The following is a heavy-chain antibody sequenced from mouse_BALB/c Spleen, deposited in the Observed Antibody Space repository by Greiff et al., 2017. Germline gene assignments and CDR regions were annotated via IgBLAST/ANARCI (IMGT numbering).Heavy chain of an antibody. CDR3: ARDQSYYGSWFAY. D-gene: IGHD1-2*01. J-gene: IGHJ3*01. Sequence: EVKLQESGGGLVQPGGSLKLSCAASGFTFSSYGMSWVRQTPDKRLELVATINSNGGSTYYPDSVKGRFTISRDNAKNTLYLQMSSLKSEDTAMYYCARDQSYYGSWFAYWGQGTLVTVSA. CDR2: INSNGGST. V-gene: IGHV5-6-3*01. CDR1: GFTFSSYG.